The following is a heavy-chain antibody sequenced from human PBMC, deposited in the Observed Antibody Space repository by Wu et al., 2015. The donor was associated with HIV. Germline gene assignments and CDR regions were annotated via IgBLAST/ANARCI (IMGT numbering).Heavy chain of an antibody. CDR3: TTVDPTSFYFYMNI. CDR1: GAIFSSLC. CDR2: VMPVFGAP. V-gene: IGHV1-69*12. J-gene: IGHJ6*03. D-gene: IGHD2/OR15-2a*01. Sequence: QVQVVQSGDEVKRPGSSVKMSCQISGAIFSSLCINWVRQVPEKGLQWMGGVMPVFGAPNYAQKLEDRILISADESTATSFLEMRNLQTEDTAIYYCTTVDPTSFYFYMNIWGKGTT.